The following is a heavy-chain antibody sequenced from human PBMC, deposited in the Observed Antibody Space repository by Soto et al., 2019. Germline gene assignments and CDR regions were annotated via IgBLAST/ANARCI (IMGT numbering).Heavy chain of an antibody. CDR1: GYTFSNYW. CDR3: ARGVGIVATDGMDV. V-gene: IGHV5-51*01. Sequence: GESLKISCKGSGYTFSNYWLGWVRQMPGKGLEWMGIIYLGDSDTRYSPSFQGQVTISADKSISTAYLQWSSLKASDTAMYYCARGVGIVATDGMDVWGQGTAFTVSS. CDR2: IYLGDSDT. J-gene: IGHJ6*02. D-gene: IGHD5-12*01.